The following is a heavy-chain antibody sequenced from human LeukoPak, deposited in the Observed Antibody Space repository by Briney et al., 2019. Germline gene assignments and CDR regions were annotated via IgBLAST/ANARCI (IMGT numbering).Heavy chain of an antibody. D-gene: IGHD5-24*01. V-gene: IGHV1-2*04. J-gene: IGHJ4*02. CDR3: ARSAMATTPPDY. CDR1: GYTFTGYY. Sequence: GASVKVSCKASGYTFTGYYMHWVRQAPGQGLEWMGWINPNSGGTNYAQKFQGWVTMTRDTSISTAYMELSRLRSDDTAVYYCARSAMATTPPDYWGQGTLVTVSS. CDR2: INPNSGGT.